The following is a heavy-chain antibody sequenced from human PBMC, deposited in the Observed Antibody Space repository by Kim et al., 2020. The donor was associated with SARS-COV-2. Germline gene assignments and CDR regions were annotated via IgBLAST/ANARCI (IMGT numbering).Heavy chain of an antibody. J-gene: IGHJ6*02. D-gene: IGHD4-4*01. Sequence: ERFQGRVTVTRDTSTSTVYMELSSLRSEGTAVYYCARALGYSNYEDYAMDVWGQGTTVTVSS. CDR3: ARALGYSNYEDYAMDV. V-gene: IGHV1-46*01.